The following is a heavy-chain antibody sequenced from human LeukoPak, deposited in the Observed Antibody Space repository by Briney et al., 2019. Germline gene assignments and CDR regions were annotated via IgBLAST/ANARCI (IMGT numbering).Heavy chain of an antibody. CDR2: IYTSGST. CDR1: GGSISSSSYY. V-gene: IGHV4-61*02. Sequence: SETLSLTCTVSGGSISSSSYYWSWIRQPAGKGLEWIGRIYTSGSTNYNPSLKSRVTMSVDTSKNQFSLKLSSVTAADTAVYYCARDSPGGLEYCSGGSCYRAGGSYYYYYMDVWGKGTTVTISS. J-gene: IGHJ6*03. D-gene: IGHD2-15*01. CDR3: ARDSPGGLEYCSGGSCYRAGGSYYYYYMDV.